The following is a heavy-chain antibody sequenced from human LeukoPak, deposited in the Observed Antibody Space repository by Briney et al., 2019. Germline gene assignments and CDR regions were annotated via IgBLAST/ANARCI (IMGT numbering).Heavy chain of an antibody. J-gene: IGHJ4*02. Sequence: GGSLRLSCAASGFTFSSYSMNWVRQAPGKGLEWVSYISSSSSTIYYADSVKGRFTISRDNAKNSLYLQMNSLRAEDTAVYYCATGHYDYVWGSHRPHEDYWGQGTLVTVSS. CDR1: GFTFSSYS. V-gene: IGHV3-48*04. CDR3: ATGHYDYVWGSHRPHEDY. D-gene: IGHD3-16*01. CDR2: ISSSSSTI.